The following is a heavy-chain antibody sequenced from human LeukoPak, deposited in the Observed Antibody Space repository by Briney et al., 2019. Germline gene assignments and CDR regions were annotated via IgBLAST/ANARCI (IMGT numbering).Heavy chain of an antibody. V-gene: IGHV4-34*01. D-gene: IGHD2-15*01. J-gene: IGHJ4*02. CDR3: ATRRGGPYPYYFDH. Sequence: SETLPLTCAVYGDSFSGYYWSWIRQSPGTGLEWIGEVNDRGTTNYNPNLKSRVTISVVTSSNQFSLRLTSVTVADTAIYFCATRRGGPYPYYFDHWDQGALVTVSS. CDR2: VNDRGTT. CDR1: GDSFSGYY.